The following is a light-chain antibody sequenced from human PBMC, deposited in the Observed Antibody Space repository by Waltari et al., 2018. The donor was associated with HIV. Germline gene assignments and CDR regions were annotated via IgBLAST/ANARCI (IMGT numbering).Light chain of an antibody. J-gene: IGKJ1*01. CDR3: QQSHSAPLA. CDR2: VAS. V-gene: IGKV1-39*01. CDR1: QSINTY. Sequence: DIQITQSPSSLSASIVDRVTITCRASQSINTYLNWYHQKPGKAPNLLIYVASNLQSGVPSRFSGSGSGTDFTLTISSLQPEDFATYYCQQSHSAPLAFGQGTKVERK.